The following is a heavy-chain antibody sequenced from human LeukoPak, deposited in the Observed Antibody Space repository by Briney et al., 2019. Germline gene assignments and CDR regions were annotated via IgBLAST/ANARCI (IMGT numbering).Heavy chain of an antibody. Sequence: GGSLRLSCAASGFTFSSYSMNWVRQAPGKGLEWVSSISSSSSYIYYADSVKGRFTISRDNAKNSLYLQMNSLRAEDTAVYYCASFSGGAETGFDYWGQGTLVTVSS. CDR2: ISSSSSYI. J-gene: IGHJ4*02. D-gene: IGHD3-10*01. V-gene: IGHV3-21*01. CDR1: GFTFSSYS. CDR3: ASFSGGAETGFDY.